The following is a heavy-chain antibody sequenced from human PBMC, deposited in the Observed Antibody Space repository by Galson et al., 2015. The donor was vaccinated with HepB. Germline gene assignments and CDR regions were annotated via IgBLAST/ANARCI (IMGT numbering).Heavy chain of an antibody. CDR3: ARVNPNTMADY. CDR2: ISSSSSYI. J-gene: IGHJ4*02. CDR1: GFTFSSYS. D-gene: IGHD3-10*01. Sequence: SLRLSCAASGFTFSSYSMNWVRQAPGKGLEWVSSISSSSSYIHYADAVKGRFTISRDNAKSSLYLQMNSLRAEDTAVYYCARVNPNTMADYWGQGTLVTVSS. V-gene: IGHV3-21*01.